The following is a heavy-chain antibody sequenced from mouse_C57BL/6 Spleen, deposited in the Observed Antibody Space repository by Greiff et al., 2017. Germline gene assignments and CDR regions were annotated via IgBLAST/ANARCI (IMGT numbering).Heavy chain of an antibody. CDR1: GFNIKDYY. V-gene: IGHV14-2*01. J-gene: IGHJ4*01. D-gene: IGHD2-3*01. Sequence: EVKLQESGAELVKPGASVKLSCTASGFNIKDYYMHWVKQRTEQGLEWIGRIYPEDGDTKYAQKFQGKATITADTSSNTAYLQLSSLTSEDTAVYYCASDGYYAMDYWGQGTSVTVSS. CDR2: IYPEDGDT. CDR3: ASDGYYAMDY.